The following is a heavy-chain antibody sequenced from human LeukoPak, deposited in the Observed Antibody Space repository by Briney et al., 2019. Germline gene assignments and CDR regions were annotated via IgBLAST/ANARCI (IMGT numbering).Heavy chain of an antibody. J-gene: IGHJ4*02. Sequence: GGSLRLSCAASGFIFSNFAISWVRQAPGKGLEWVSSISESGDKTYYADSVKGRFTISRDNSKNMLYLQMNSLRDEDTAVYYCARGGTSSWYFVFDYWGQGVLVTVSS. CDR3: ARGGTSSWYFVFDY. CDR1: GFIFSNFA. CDR2: ISESGDKT. V-gene: IGHV3-23*01. D-gene: IGHD6-13*01.